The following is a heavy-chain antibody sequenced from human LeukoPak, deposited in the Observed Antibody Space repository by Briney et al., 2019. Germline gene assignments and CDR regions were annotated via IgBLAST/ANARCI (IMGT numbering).Heavy chain of an antibody. CDR2: ISSSSSYI. J-gene: IGHJ3*02. CDR1: GFTFSNAW. D-gene: IGHD2-21*02. CDR3: ARGHIVVVTAAFDI. V-gene: IGHV3-21*01. Sequence: GGSLRLSCAASGFTFSNAWMNWVRQAPGKGLEWVSSISSSSSYIYYADSVKGRFTISRDNAKNSLYLQMNSLRAEDTAVYYCARGHIVVVTAAFDIWGQGTMVTVSS.